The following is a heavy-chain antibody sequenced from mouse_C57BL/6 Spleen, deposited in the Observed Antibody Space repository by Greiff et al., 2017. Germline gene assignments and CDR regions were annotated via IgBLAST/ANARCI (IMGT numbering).Heavy chain of an antibody. CDR1: GYTFTSYG. J-gene: IGHJ1*03. CDR3: ARFGDFGYFDD. CDR2: IHPRSGNT. V-gene: IGHV1-81*01. Sequence: VQVVESGAELVRPGASVKLSCKASGYTFTSYGISWVKQRPGQGLEWIGEIHPRSGNTYYNEKFKGKATLTEDKSSSTAYMELRSLTSEDSAVYFCARFGDFGYFDDWGKGTTVTVSA.